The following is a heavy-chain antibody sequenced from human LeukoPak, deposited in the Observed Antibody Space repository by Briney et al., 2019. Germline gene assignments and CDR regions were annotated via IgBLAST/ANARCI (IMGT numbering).Heavy chain of an antibody. J-gene: IGHJ4*02. CDR3: ARYSGGSGSYFDY. Sequence: ASVKVSCKASGYTFTGYYMHWVRQAPGQGLEWMGWINPNSGGTNYAQKFQGRVTMTRDTSTSTVYMELSSLRSEDTAVYYCARYSGGSGSYFDYWGQGTLVTVSS. CDR1: GYTFTGYY. D-gene: IGHD3-10*01. V-gene: IGHV1-2*02. CDR2: INPNSGGT.